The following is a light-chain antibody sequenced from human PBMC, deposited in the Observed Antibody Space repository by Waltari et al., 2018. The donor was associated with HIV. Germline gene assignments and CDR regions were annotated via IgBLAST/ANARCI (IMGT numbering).Light chain of an antibody. CDR3: TSYTTNNTLM. CDR1: NSDVGGYNF. Sequence: QSALTQPASVSGSPGQSITISCTVTNSDVGGYNFVSWYQQHPGKAPKLMIYEVTNRPSGLSNRFSGSKSGNTASLTISGLQAEDEADYYCTSYTTNNTLMFGGGTKVTVL. V-gene: IGLV2-14*01. J-gene: IGLJ3*02. CDR2: EVT.